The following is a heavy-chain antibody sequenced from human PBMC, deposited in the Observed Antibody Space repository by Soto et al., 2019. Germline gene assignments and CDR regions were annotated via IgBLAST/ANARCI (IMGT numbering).Heavy chain of an antibody. CDR2: INHSGST. J-gene: IGHJ6*03. Sequence: SETLSLTCAVYGGSFSGYYWSWIRQPPGKGLEWIGEINHSGSTNYNPSLKSRVTISVDTSKNQFSLKLSSVTAADTAVYYCASGDSGYMDVWGKGTTVTVSS. CDR1: GGSFSGYY. D-gene: IGHD3-10*01. CDR3: ASGDSGYMDV. V-gene: IGHV4-34*01.